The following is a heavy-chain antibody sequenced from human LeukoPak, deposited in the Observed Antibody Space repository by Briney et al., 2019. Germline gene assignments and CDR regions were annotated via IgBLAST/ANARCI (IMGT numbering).Heavy chain of an antibody. CDR1: GYTLTELS. D-gene: IGHD6-13*01. CDR3: APQSYSSSWYNWFDP. Sequence: ASVKVSCKVSGYTLTELSMHWVRQAPGKGLEWMGGFDPEDGETIYAQKFQGRVTMTEDTSTDTAYMELSSLRSEDTAVYYCAPQSYSSSWYNWFDPWGQGNLVTVSS. CDR2: FDPEDGET. J-gene: IGHJ5*02. V-gene: IGHV1-24*01.